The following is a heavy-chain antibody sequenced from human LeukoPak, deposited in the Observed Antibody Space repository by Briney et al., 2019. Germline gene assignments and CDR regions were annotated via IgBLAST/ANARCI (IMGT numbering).Heavy chain of an antibody. CDR3: ARGSGTTDH. J-gene: IGHJ4*02. D-gene: IGHD1-26*01. CDR1: GFTFSSYA. Sequence: GGSLRLSCAASGFTFSSYAMHWVRQAPGKGLGWVAVISYDGSNKYYADSVKGRYTISRDNSKNTLYLQMNSLRAEDTAVYYCARGSGTTDHWGQGTLVTVSS. CDR2: ISYDGSNK. V-gene: IGHV3-30-3*01.